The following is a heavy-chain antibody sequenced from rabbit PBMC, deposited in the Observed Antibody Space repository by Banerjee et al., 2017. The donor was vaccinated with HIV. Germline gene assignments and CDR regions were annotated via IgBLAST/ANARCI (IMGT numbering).Heavy chain of an antibody. CDR1: GFSFSSSNW. Sequence: QSLEESGGDLVKPGASLTLTCTASGFSFSSSNWICWVRQAPGKGLEWIGCIHTGNSNTYYATWVISRFTITKTSSTTVTLQMTSLTAADTATYFCARDGSGSGYNFNLWGPGTLVTVS. J-gene: IGHJ4*01. D-gene: IGHD1-1*01. CDR3: ARDGSGSGYNFNL. CDR2: IHTGNSNT. V-gene: IGHV1S40*01.